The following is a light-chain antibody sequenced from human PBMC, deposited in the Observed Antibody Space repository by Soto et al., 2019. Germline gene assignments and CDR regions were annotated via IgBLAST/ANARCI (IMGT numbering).Light chain of an antibody. V-gene: IGKV3-15*01. J-gene: IGKJ1*01. Sequence: ETVMTQSPATLSVSPGERATLSCRASQSVSSKLAWYQQKPGQAPRLLIYGASFRATGMPARFSGSGFGTEFTLTISSLQSEDFAVYYCQQYNNCPRPFGQETKADSK. CDR3: QQYNNCPRP. CDR1: QSVSSK. CDR2: GAS.